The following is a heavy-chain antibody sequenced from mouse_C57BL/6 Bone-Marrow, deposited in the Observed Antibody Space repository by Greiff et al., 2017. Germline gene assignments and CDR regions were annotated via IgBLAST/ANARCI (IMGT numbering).Heavy chain of an antibody. Sequence: QVQLQQPGAELVKPGASVKMSCKASGYTFTSYWITWVKQRPGQGLEWIGDIYPGSGSTNYNEKFKSKATLTVYTSSSTAYMQLSSLTSEDSAVYYCANSNHFAYWGQGTLVTVSA. CDR3: ANSNHFAY. D-gene: IGHD2-5*01. V-gene: IGHV1-55*01. CDR1: GYTFTSYW. CDR2: IYPGSGST. J-gene: IGHJ3*01.